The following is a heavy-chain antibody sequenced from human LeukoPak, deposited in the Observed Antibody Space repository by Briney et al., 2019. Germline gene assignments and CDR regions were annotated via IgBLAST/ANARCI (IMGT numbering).Heavy chain of an antibody. CDR2: IYYSGST. J-gene: IGHJ6*02. Sequence: PSXTLSLTCTVSGGSISSYYWSWIRQPPGKGLEWIGYIYYSGSTNYNPSLKSRVTISVDTSKNQFSLKLSSVTAADTAVYYCASSSRPHDYYYYYGMDVWGQGTTVTVSS. CDR3: ASSSRPHDYYYYYGMDV. V-gene: IGHV4-59*01. D-gene: IGHD6-13*01. CDR1: GGSISSYY.